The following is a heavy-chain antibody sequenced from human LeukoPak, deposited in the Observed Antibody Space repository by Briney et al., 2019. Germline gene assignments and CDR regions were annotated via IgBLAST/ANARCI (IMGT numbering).Heavy chain of an antibody. CDR3: AKHGGVVAGPWFDP. CDR1: GFTFTTYP. V-gene: IGHV3-23*01. D-gene: IGHD6-19*01. CDR2: ISANGGST. J-gene: IGHJ5*02. Sequence: GGSLRLSCAASGFTFTTYPMSWVRQAPGKGLEWVSAISANGGSTYYADSVKGRFAISRDNSKNTLYLQMNSLRAEDTAVYYCAKHGGVVAGPWFDPWGQGTLVTVSS.